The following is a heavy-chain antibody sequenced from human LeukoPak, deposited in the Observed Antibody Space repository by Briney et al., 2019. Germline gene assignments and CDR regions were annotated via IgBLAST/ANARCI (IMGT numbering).Heavy chain of an antibody. CDR3: ARGRYSSSWYVNYYYGMDV. V-gene: IGHV1-8*01. J-gene: IGHJ6*02. CDR2: MSPNSGNT. CDR1: GYTFTSYD. D-gene: IGHD6-13*01. Sequence: ASVKVSCKASGYTFTSYDINWVRQATGQGLEWMGWMSPNSGNTGYAQKFQGRVTMTRNTSISTAYMELSSLRSEDTAVYYCARGRYSSSWYVNYYYGMDVWGQGTTVTVSS.